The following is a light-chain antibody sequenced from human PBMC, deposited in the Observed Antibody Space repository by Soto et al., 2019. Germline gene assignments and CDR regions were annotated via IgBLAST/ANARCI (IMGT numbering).Light chain of an antibody. J-gene: IGLJ2*01. CDR2: QDN. V-gene: IGLV3-1*01. CDR1: ALGDKF. CDR3: QTWDSSTVV. Sequence: SYELSQPPSVSVSPGQTVSITCSGEALGDKFIYWYQQKPGQSPVLVISQDNRRPSGIPERFSGSNSGNTATLTISGTQAMDEADYYCQTWDSSTVVFGGGTEVTVL.